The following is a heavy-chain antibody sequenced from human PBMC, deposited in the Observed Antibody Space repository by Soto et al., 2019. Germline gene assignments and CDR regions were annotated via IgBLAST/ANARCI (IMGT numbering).Heavy chain of an antibody. CDR1: GGTFSSYA. J-gene: IGHJ6*02. Sequence: SVKLSSKASGGTFSSYAISWVRQAPGQGLEWMGGIIPIFGTANYAQKFQGRVTITADESTSTAYMELSSLRSEDTAVYYCARDFSGPTTLYYYYGMDVWGQGTTVTVSS. CDR3: ARDFSGPTTLYYYYGMDV. D-gene: IGHD1-26*01. V-gene: IGHV1-69*13. CDR2: IIPIFGTA.